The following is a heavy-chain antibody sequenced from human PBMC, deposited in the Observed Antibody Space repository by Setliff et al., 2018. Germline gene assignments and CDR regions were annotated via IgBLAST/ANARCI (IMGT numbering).Heavy chain of an antibody. D-gene: IGHD2-21*01. Sequence: SETLSLTCTVSGGSISSYYWSWIRQSPAKGLEWIGSLYYGGSTSYNPSLKSRVTMSVDTSKGQFSLKLSSVTAADTALYYCAKEYVVIQFVTNVHNHYGMDVWGQGTTVTVSS. J-gene: IGHJ6*02. V-gene: IGHV4-59*01. CDR2: LYYGGST. CDR1: GGSISSYY. CDR3: AKEYVVIQFVTNVHNHYGMDV.